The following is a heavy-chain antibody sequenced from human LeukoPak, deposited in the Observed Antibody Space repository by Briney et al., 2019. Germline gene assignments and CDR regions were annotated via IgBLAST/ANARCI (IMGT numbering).Heavy chain of an antibody. CDR1: GFTFSDYY. CDR2: ISSSASTI. CDR3: ARGRYRLLLGDI. D-gene: IGHD2-2*01. Sequence: GGSLRLSCAASGFTFSDYYMSWIRQAPGKGLEWVPYISSSASTIYYEDSVKGRFTISRDNAKNSLFLQMNSLRAEDKAVYYCARGRYRLLLGDIWGQGTVVTVSS. V-gene: IGHV3-11*04. J-gene: IGHJ3*02.